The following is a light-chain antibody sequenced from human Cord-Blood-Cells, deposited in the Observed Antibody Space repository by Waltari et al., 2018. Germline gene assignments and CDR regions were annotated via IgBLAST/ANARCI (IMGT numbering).Light chain of an antibody. Sequence: QLVLTQSPSASASLGASVKLTCTLSSGHSSYAIEWHQQQPEKGPRYLMKLNSDGSHSKGDGIPDRFSGSSSGAERYLTISSLQSGDEADYYCQTWGTGIQVFGGGTKLTVL. CDR2: LNSDGSH. V-gene: IGLV4-69*01. CDR1: SGHSSYA. J-gene: IGLJ3*02. CDR3: QTWGTGIQV.